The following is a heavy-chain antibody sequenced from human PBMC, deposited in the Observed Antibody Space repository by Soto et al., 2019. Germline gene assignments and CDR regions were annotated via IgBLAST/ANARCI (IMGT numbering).Heavy chain of an antibody. Sequence: QLQLQESGPGLVKPSETLSLTCTVSGGSISSSSYYWGWIRQPPGKGLEWIGSIYYSGSTYYNPSLKSRATISGDTSKNQFSLKLSAVTAADTAVYYCARRSIWDYVVGWFDPWGQGTLVTVSS. CDR1: GGSISSSSYY. CDR3: ARRSIWDYVVGWFDP. V-gene: IGHV4-39*01. J-gene: IGHJ5*02. CDR2: IYYSGST. D-gene: IGHD2-15*01.